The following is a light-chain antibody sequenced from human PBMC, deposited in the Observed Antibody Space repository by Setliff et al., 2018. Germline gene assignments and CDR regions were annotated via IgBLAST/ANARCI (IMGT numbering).Light chain of an antibody. Sequence: QSALTQPASVSGSPGQSITISCTGTTSDVGGYNYVSWYQQHPGKAPKLMIYDVTNRPSGVSNRFSGSKSGNTASLTISGLQAEDEADYYCTSYAGSDTIVFGTGTRSPS. CDR2: DVT. V-gene: IGLV2-14*01. J-gene: IGLJ1*01. CDR1: TSDVGGYNY. CDR3: TSYAGSDTIV.